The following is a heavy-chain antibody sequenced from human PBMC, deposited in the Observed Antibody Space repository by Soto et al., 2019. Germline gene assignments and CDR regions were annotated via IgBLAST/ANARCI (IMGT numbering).Heavy chain of an antibody. Sequence: QVHLVQSGAEVKKPGASVKVSYQGSGYAFTTYGITWVRQAPGQGLEWMGWISAHNGNTNYAQKLQGRVTVTRDTSTSTAYMELRSLRYDDTAVYYCARGRDGDYWGQGALVTVSS. D-gene: IGHD6-6*01. CDR1: GYAFTTYG. V-gene: IGHV1-18*01. J-gene: IGHJ4*02. CDR2: ISAHNGNT. CDR3: ARGRDGDY.